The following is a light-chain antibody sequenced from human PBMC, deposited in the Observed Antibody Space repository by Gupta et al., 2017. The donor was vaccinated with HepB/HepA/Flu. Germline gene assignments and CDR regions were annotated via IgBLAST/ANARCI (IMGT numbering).Light chain of an antibody. CDR1: QRISRY. J-gene: IGKJ4*01. CDR2: AAS. Sequence: DTHITQSPSSLNASVADRVTITCRARQRISRYLYWYQQKPGKGPKLLIYAASRVTSVVPSRFSGSGSGTDFTLTISSRQPEDFATYYCQQRNSTPIAFGGGTKVEIK. CDR3: QQRNSTPIA. V-gene: IGKV1-39*01.